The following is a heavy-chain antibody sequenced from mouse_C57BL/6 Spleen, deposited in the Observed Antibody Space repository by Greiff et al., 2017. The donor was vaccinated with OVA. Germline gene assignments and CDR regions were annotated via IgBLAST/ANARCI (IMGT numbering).Heavy chain of an antibody. Sequence: EVKLQESGPGLVKPSQSLSLTCSVTGYSITSGYYWNWIRQFPGNKLEWMGYISYDGSNNYNPSLKNRISITRDTSKNQFFLKLNSVTTEDTATYYCAREGGLRTDWYYYAMDYWGQGTSVTVSS. CDR3: AREGGLRTDWYYYAMDY. J-gene: IGHJ4*01. CDR2: ISYDGSN. V-gene: IGHV3-6*01. D-gene: IGHD2-2*01. CDR1: GYSITSGYY.